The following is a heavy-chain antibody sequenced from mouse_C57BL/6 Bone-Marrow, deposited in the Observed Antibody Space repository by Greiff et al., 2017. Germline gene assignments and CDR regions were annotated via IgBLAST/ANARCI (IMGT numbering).Heavy chain of an antibody. Sequence: VQGVESGAELVRPGASVKLSCKASGYSFTSCGISWVKQRTGQSLEWIGEIYPRSGNTYYNEKFKGKATLTADKSSSTAYMELLSLTSEDSAVYFCARGLPSYFAYWGQGTTLTVS. CDR3: ARGLPSYFAY. CDR1: GYSFTSCG. V-gene: IGHV1-81*01. J-gene: IGHJ2*01. D-gene: IGHD6-1*01. CDR2: IYPRSGNT.